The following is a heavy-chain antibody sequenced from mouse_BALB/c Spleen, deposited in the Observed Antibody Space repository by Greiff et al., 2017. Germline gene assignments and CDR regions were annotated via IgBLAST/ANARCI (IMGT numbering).Heavy chain of an antibody. CDR2: ISSGGST. Sequence: EVQLVESGGGLVKPGGSLKLSCAASGFTFSSYAMSWVRQTPEKRLEWVASISSGGSTYYPDSVKGRFTISRDNARNILYLQMSSLRSEDTAMYYCARVIYYYGSSYFDYWGQGTTLTVSS. D-gene: IGHD1-1*01. CDR1: GFTFSSYA. J-gene: IGHJ2*01. V-gene: IGHV5-6-5*01. CDR3: ARVIYYYGSSYFDY.